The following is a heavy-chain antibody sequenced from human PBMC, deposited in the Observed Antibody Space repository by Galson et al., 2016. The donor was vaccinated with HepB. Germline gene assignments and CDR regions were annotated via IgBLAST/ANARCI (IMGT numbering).Heavy chain of an antibody. V-gene: IGHV4-4*02. D-gene: IGHD4/OR15-4a*01. CDR2: IYQTGTA. Sequence: WSWVRQSPGKGLEWIGEIYQTGTAHYNPSFTSRATISIDKSKNQISLRLVSVTAADTAVYYCMRGTLGTVATMAFDYWGQGTLVSVTS. CDR3: MRGTLGTVATMAFDY. J-gene: IGHJ4*02.